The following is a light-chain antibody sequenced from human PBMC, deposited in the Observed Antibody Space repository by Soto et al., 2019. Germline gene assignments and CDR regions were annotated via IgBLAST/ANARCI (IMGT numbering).Light chain of an antibody. V-gene: IGKV2-28*01. Sequence: DIVMTQSPLSLPVTPGEPASMSCRSSQSLLHSNGYNYFDWYLQKPGQSPQLLIYLGSNRASGVPDRFSGSGSGTDFTLKISRVEAEDVGVYYCMQALQTPTFGQGTKVDNK. J-gene: IGKJ1*01. CDR3: MQALQTPT. CDR2: LGS. CDR1: QSLLHSNGYNY.